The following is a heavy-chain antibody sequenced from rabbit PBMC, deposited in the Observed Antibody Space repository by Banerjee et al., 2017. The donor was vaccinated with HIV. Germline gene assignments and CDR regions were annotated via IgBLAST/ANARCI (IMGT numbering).Heavy chain of an antibody. Sequence: QSLEESGGDLVKPGASLTLTCTASGFSFSSRYYMCWVRQAPGKGLEWIACIYAGGSGSTYYASWAKGRFTISKTSSTTVTLQMTSLTAADTATYFCARGDYVTYGYGGDTYATAFDPRGPGTLVTVS. CDR1: GFSFSSRYY. J-gene: IGHJ2*01. V-gene: IGHV1S40*01. CDR3: ARGDYVTYGYGGDTYATAFDP. D-gene: IGHD6-1*01. CDR2: IYAGGSGST.